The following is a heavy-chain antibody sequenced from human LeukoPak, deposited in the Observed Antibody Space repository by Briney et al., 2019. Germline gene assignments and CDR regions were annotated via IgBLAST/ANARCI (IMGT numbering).Heavy chain of an antibody. J-gene: IGHJ4*02. CDR3: ASGRQDFLH. V-gene: IGHV3-7*01. CDR1: GFVFSTYW. Sequence: PGGSLRLSCAASGFVFSTYWMTWVRQAPGKGLEWVANINLDGTEEHYVDSSLKGRFTISRDNAKNSLYLQMTSLRVEDTAVYYCASGRQDFLHWGQGTLVTVSS. CDR2: INLDGTEE. D-gene: IGHD2-15*01.